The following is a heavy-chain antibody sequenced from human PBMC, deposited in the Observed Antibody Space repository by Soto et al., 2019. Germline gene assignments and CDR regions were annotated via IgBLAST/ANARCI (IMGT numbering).Heavy chain of an antibody. D-gene: IGHD2-15*01. CDR2: ISYDGSNK. V-gene: IGHV3-30*18. J-gene: IGHJ4*02. Sequence: QVQLVESGGGVVQPGRSLSLSCAGSGFTFSSYAMHWVRQAPGKGLEWVAVISYDGSNKYYADSVKGRFTISRDNSKNRLYLQMNSLRPEDTAVYHCAKDEVAGDYCSGGSCYLIDCWGQGTLVTVSS. CDR1: GFTFSSYA. CDR3: AKDEVAGDYCSGGSCYLIDC.